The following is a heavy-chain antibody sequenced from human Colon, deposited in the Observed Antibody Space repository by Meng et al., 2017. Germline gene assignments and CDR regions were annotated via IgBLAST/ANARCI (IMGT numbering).Heavy chain of an antibody. J-gene: IGHJ4*02. V-gene: IGHV4-34*01. CDR3: ARGVDWAKSGNF. Sequence: QVHLQQWGAGRLKPSETLSLTCAVYGGSFSGYYWSWIRQPPGKGLEWIGEINHSGSTNYNPSLKSRVTISVDTSKNQFSLKLSSVTAADTAVYYCARGVDWAKSGNFWGQGTLVTVSS. CDR2: INHSGST. CDR1: GGSFSGYY. D-gene: IGHD3-9*01.